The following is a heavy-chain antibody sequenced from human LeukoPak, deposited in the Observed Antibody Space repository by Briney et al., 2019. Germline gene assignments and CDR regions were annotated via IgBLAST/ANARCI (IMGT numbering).Heavy chain of an antibody. D-gene: IGHD2-15*01. J-gene: IGHJ5*02. V-gene: IGHV1-46*01. CDR1: GDTFTSHY. CDR2: SNPRGGST. Sequence: GASVKVSCKASGDTFTSHYIHWVRQAPGQGLEWMGISNPRGGSTSHAQKFQGRVTMTTDTSTSTVYMELSSLRSEDTAVYYCARSPAYCSSSTCYGHNWFDPWGQGTLVTVSS. CDR3: ARSPAYCSSSTCYGHNWFDP.